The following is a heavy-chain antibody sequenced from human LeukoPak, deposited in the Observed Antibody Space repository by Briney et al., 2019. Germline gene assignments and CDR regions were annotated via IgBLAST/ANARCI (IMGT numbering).Heavy chain of an antibody. J-gene: IGHJ4*02. CDR3: ARARAAGSWYYFDS. CDR1: GGSIISYY. D-gene: IGHD6-13*01. V-gene: IGHV4-4*07. Sequence: PSETLSLTCTVSGGSIISYYWSWIRQPAGKGLEWIGRVFPSGSTNYNPSLKSRVTMSISPSKAQFSLQLTSVTAADTAVYYCARARAAGSWYYFDSWGQGVLVTVSS. CDR2: VFPSGST.